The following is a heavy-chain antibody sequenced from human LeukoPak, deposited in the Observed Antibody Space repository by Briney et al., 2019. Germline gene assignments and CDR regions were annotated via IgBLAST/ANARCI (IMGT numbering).Heavy chain of an antibody. Sequence: GGSLRLSCTTSGFVFGDYAMSWVRQAPGKGLEWVSLIRGRVYGATTEYAASVKGRFAMSRDDSKSIAYLQMNSLKSEDTAMYYCSRERAGVFQYWGQGILVTVSS. V-gene: IGHV3-49*04. CDR2: IRGRVYGATT. CDR3: SRERAGVFQY. J-gene: IGHJ4*02. CDR1: GFVFGDYA.